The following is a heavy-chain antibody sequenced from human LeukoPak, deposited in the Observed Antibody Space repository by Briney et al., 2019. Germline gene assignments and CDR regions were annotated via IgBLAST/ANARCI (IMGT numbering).Heavy chain of an antibody. Sequence: GGSLRLSCAASGFTFSSYEMNWVRQAPGKGLEWVSYISSSGSTIYYADSVKGRFTISRDNAKNSLYLRMNSLRAEDTAVYYCARDANCSGGSCYGPDAFDIWGQGTMVTVSS. V-gene: IGHV3-48*03. CDR2: ISSSGSTI. CDR1: GFTFSSYE. J-gene: IGHJ3*02. D-gene: IGHD2-15*01. CDR3: ARDANCSGGSCYGPDAFDI.